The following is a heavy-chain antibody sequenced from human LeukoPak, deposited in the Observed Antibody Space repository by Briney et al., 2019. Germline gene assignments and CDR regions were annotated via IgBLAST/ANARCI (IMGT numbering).Heavy chain of an antibody. J-gene: IGHJ6*03. Sequence: ASVKVSCKTSGYIFIDYEISWVRQAPGQGLEWMGWMNPKSGDTGYEQKFHGRITITRDSSISTLYMALSSLRSEDTALYYCARGRYMDVWGKGTTVTVSS. CDR1: GYIFIDYE. V-gene: IGHV1-8*02. CDR3: ARGRYMDV. CDR2: MNPKSGDT.